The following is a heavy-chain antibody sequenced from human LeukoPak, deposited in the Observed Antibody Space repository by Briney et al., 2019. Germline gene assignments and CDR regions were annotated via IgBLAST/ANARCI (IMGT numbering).Heavy chain of an antibody. J-gene: IGHJ6*02. V-gene: IGHV1-69*04. Sequence: GASVKVSCKASGGTFSSYAISWVRQAPGQGLEWMGRIIPILGIANYAQKFQGRVTITADKSTSTAYMELSSLRSEDTAVYYCARDPNFGNYYGMDVWGQGTTVTVSS. D-gene: IGHD3-3*01. CDR2: IIPILGIA. CDR1: GGTFSSYA. CDR3: ARDPNFGNYYGMDV.